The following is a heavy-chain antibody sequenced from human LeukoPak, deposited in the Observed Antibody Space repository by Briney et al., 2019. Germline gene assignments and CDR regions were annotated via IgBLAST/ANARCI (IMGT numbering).Heavy chain of an antibody. CDR1: AVSIRSYY. D-gene: IGHD6-19*01. CDR2: ISYSGNT. CDR3: ARYSSGWYIDY. V-gene: IGHV4-59*08. J-gene: IGHJ4*02. Sequence: SETLSLTCTVSAVSIRSYYWSWTRQPPGKGLEWIGYISYSGNTNYNPSLKSRVTISVDASKNQFSLKLSSVTAADTAVYYCARYSSGWYIDYWGQGTLVTVSS.